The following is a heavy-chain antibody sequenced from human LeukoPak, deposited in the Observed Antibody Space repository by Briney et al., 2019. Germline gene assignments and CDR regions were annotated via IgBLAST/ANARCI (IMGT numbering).Heavy chain of an antibody. CDR2: ISSSGSTI. D-gene: IGHD4-17*01. V-gene: IGHV3-11*01. CDR1: GFTFSDYY. Sequence: GGSLRLSCAASGFTFSDYYMSWIRQAPGKGLEWVSYISSSGSTIYYADSVKGRFTISRDNAKNSLYLQMTSVNAEETAVYYCARSCYGDYRVGAFDIWGQGTMVTVSS. CDR3: ARSCYGDYRVGAFDI. J-gene: IGHJ3*02.